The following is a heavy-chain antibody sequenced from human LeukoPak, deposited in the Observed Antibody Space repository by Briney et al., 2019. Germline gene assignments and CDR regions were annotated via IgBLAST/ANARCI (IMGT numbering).Heavy chain of an antibody. CDR1: GGSFSGYY. D-gene: IGHD6-13*01. J-gene: IGHJ2*01. Sequence: SETLSLTCAVYGGSFSGYYWSWIRQPPGKGLEWIGYIYYSGSTNYNPSLKSRVTISVDTSKNQFSLKLSSVTAADTAVYYCARVYYSSSYDYWYFDLWGRGTLVTVSS. V-gene: IGHV4-59*01. CDR2: IYYSGST. CDR3: ARVYYSSSYDYWYFDL.